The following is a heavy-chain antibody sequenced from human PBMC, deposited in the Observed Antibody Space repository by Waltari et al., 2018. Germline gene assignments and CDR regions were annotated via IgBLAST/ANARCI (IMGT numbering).Heavy chain of an antibody. CDR2: VDPEDGET. CDR1: GYTFTDYY. D-gene: IGHD2-21*01. CDR3: ATALGVVVIAIGDY. J-gene: IGHJ4*02. Sequence: EVQLVQSGAEVKKPGATVKISCKASGYTFTDYYMHWVQQAPGKGLEWMGRVDPEDGETIYAKKFQGRVTITADTATDTAYMELSSLRSEDTAVYYCATALGVVVIAIGDYWGQGTLVTVSS. V-gene: IGHV1-69-2*01.